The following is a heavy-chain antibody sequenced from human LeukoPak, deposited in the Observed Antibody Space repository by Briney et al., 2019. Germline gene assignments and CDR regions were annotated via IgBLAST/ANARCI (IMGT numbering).Heavy chain of an antibody. V-gene: IGHV3-48*03. D-gene: IGHD3-10*02. Sequence: GGSLRLSCAASGFTFSSYEMNWVRQAPGKGLEWVSYISGSGNTIYYADSVMGRFTISRDNAKNSLYLQMNSLRAEDTAVYYCAELGITMIGGVWGKGTTVTISS. CDR3: AELGITMIGGV. CDR1: GFTFSSYE. J-gene: IGHJ6*04. CDR2: ISGSGNTI.